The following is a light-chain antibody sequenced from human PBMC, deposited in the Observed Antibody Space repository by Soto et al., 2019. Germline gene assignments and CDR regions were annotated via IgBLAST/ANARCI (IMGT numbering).Light chain of an antibody. V-gene: IGLV2-23*01. CDR3: CSYAGSRV. CDR1: SSDVGSYNL. Sequence: QSALTQPASVSGSPGQSITISCTGTSSDVGSYNLVSWYQQHPGKAPKLMIYEGSKRPSGVSNRFSGSKSGNTASLTISGLQAEDEADYYCCSYAGSRVFGTGIKLTVL. J-gene: IGLJ1*01. CDR2: EGS.